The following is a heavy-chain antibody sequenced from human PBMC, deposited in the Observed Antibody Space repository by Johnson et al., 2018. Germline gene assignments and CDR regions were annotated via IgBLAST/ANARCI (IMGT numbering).Heavy chain of an antibody. J-gene: IGHJ1*01. Sequence: QVQLVQSGAEVKKPGSSVKVSCKAAGGTFKSYAITWLRQAPGQGLEWMGGIIPKFDTADYAQKFQDRVTITADESTGTVYMELSSLRYEDTAGYYCARGLSYKTDWGQGTLVTVSA. CDR1: GGTFKSYA. V-gene: IGHV1-69*12. CDR3: ARGLSYKTD. CDR2: IIPKFDTA. D-gene: IGHD3-16*02.